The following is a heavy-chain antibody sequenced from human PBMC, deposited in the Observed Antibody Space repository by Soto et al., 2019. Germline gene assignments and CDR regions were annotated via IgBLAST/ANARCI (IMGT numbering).Heavy chain of an antibody. V-gene: IGHV4-59*08. CDR2: IYYSGRT. Sequence: QVQLPESGPGLVKPSETLSLTCTVSGGSISSYYWSWIRQPPGKGLEWIGYIYYSGRTNYNPSLKSRVTISVDTSKNQFSLKLRSVTAADTAVYYCARRWGRTFDYWGQGTLGTVSS. CDR1: GGSISSYY. J-gene: IGHJ4*02. CDR3: ARRWGRTFDY. D-gene: IGHD7-27*01.